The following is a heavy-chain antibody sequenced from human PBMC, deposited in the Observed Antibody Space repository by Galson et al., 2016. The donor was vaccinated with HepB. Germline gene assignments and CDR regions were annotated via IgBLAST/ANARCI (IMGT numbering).Heavy chain of an antibody. J-gene: IGHJ1*01. CDR1: GFIFGSYG. V-gene: IGHV3-30*18. Sequence: SLRLSCAASGFIFGSYGMHWVRQAPGKGLEWVAVISYDASKKHYADSVKGRFTISRDKSKNTLYLQMNSLRAEDTAVYYCAKSPLMFFGELLGYFQHWGQGTLVTVSS. CDR2: ISYDASKK. D-gene: IGHD3-10*01. CDR3: AKSPLMFFGELLGYFQH.